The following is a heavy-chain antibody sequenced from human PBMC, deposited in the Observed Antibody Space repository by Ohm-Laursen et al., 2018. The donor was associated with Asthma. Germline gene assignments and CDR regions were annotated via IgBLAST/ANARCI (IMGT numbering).Heavy chain of an antibody. CDR3: ARGHGGIQRWLSYQCDN. Sequence: SLRLSCSASGFNFNRSAMHWVRQAPGKGLEWVAVMSYVGSNKYHADSVKGRFTISRDNSRNTLFLLMNTLRPEDKAVYFCARGHGGIQRWLSYQCDNWGQGTLVTVSS. CDR2: MSYVGSNK. V-gene: IGHV3-30-3*01. D-gene: IGHD5-18*01. J-gene: IGHJ4*02. CDR1: GFNFNRSA.